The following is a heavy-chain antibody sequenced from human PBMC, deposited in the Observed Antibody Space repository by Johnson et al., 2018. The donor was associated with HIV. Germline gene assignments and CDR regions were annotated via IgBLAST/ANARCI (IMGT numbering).Heavy chain of an antibody. J-gene: IGHJ3*02. D-gene: IGHD6-6*01. Sequence: QVHLVESGGGVVQPGRSLRLSCAASGFTFSSYGMHWVRQAPGKGLEWVAAISYDGSNKYYADSVKGRFTISRDNSKNTLYLQMNSLRTEDTAVYYCAKAEYCDIWGQGTMVTVSS. V-gene: IGHV3-30*18. CDR3: AKAEYCDI. CDR2: ISYDGSNK. CDR1: GFTFSSYG.